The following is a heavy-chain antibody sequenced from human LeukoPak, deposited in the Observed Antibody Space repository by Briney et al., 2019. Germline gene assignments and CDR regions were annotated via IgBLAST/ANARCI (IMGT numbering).Heavy chain of an antibody. CDR3: ARGGLAAGGPRYFED. D-gene: IGHD6-13*01. V-gene: IGHV3-48*03. CDR2: ISSGGSTI. CDR1: GFTFSSYE. Sequence: GGSLSLSCAASGFTFSSYEMNWVRQAPGKGLEWVSYISSGGSTIYYADSVKGRFIISRDNAKNSVYLQVNSLRAEDTAVYYCARGGLAAGGPRYFEDWGQGTLVTVSS. J-gene: IGHJ4*02.